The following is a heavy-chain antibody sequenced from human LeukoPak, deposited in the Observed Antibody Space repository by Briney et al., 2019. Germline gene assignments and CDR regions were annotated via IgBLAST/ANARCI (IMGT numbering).Heavy chain of an antibody. CDR1: GGSISSSSYY. J-gene: IGHJ4*02. V-gene: IGHV4-39*01. CDR2: IYYSGST. D-gene: IGHD6-13*01. CDR3: ARLIRQQLVGYYFDY. Sequence: SETLSLTCTVSGGSISSSSYYWGWIRQPPGKGLEWVGSIYYSGSTYYNPSLKSRVTISVDTPKTQFSLKLSSVTAADTAVYYCARLIRQQLVGYYFDYWGQGTLVTVSS.